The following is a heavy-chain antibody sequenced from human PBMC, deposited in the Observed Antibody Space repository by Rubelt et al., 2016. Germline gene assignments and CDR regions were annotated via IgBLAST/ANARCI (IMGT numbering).Heavy chain of an antibody. CDR3: ARHLLGHHAFDS. J-gene: IGHJ3*02. V-gene: IGHV4-59*08. Sequence: QVQLQESGPGLVRPSQTLSLTCSVSGGSISGYYWSWIRQPPGKGLDWIGSIYYSGSTNYNPSLNSRVTISRDTSKNPFSRKGGSVTAADTAVYDCARHLLGHHAFDSWGQGTMVTVSS. CDR2: IYYSGST. D-gene: IGHD3/OR15-3a*01. CDR1: GGSISGYY.